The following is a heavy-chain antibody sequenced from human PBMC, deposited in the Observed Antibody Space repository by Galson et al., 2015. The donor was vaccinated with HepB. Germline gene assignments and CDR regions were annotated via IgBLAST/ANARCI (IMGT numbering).Heavy chain of an antibody. CDR3: ARGRYCSSTSCYGGGYHYYYMDV. J-gene: IGHJ6*03. CDR2: IKNKANRYTT. Sequence: SLRLSCAASGFTFSDHYMDWVRQAPGKGLAWIGRIKNKANRYTTDYAASVRGSFTISRDDSKNSLYLQMHSLKTEDTAVYYCARGRYCSSTSCYGGGYHYYYMDVGGKGTTVTVSS. CDR1: GFTFSDHY. V-gene: IGHV3-72*01. D-gene: IGHD2-2*01.